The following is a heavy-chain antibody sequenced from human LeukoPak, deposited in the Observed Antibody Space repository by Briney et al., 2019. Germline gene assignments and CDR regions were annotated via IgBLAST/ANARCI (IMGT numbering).Heavy chain of an antibody. CDR1: GYTFTSYA. D-gene: IGHD6-13*01. V-gene: IGHV1-3*01. Sequence: ASVKVSYKASGYTFTSYAMHWVRQAPGQRLEWMGWINAGNGNTKYSQKFQGRVTITRDTSASTAYMELSSLRSEDTAVYYCARDHAGIAAAGDHAFDIWGQGTMVTVSS. CDR2: INAGNGNT. CDR3: ARDHAGIAAAGDHAFDI. J-gene: IGHJ3*02.